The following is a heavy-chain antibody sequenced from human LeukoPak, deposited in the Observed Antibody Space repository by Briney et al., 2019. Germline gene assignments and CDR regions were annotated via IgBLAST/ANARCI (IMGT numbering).Heavy chain of an antibody. D-gene: IGHD2-2*01. CDR3: ARVKGSSTSWGMDY. Sequence: PSETLSLTCTVSGGSISSGDYYWSWIRQPPGKGLEWIGYIYYSGSTYYNPSLKSRVTISADTSKNQFSLKLSSVTAADTAVYYCARVKGSSTSWGMDYWGQGTLVTVSS. CDR2: IYYSGST. J-gene: IGHJ4*02. CDR1: GGSISSGDYY. V-gene: IGHV4-30-4*01.